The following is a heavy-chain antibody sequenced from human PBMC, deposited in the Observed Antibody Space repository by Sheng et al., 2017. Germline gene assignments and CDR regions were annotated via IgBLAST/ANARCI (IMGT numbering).Heavy chain of an antibody. CDR3: AKSSYSGSNSGYFVS. Sequence: EEQLVESGGGWVQPGGSLRLSCAASGFNFENFGMHWLRQAPGKGLEWVSSVSWNSGNTDYADSVKGRFTISRDNTKNTLFLQMNSLRAEDMAFYYCAKSSYSGSNSGYFVSWGQGTLVTVSS. J-gene: IGHJ4*02. V-gene: IGHV3-9*03. CDR2: VSWNSGNT. D-gene: IGHD1-26*01. CDR1: GFNFENFG.